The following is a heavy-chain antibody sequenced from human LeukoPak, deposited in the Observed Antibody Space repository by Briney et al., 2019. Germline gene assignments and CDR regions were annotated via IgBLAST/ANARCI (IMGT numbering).Heavy chain of an antibody. V-gene: IGHV3-23*01. CDR3: AKDSLWFGELEGEYFDY. Sequence: GGSLRLSCAASRFTFSSYAMSWVRQAPGKGLEWVSAISGSGGSTYYADSVKGRFTISRDNSKNTLYLQMNSLRAEDTAVYYCAKDSLWFGELEGEYFDYWGQGTLVTVSS. D-gene: IGHD3-10*01. CDR1: RFTFSSYA. CDR2: ISGSGGST. J-gene: IGHJ4*02.